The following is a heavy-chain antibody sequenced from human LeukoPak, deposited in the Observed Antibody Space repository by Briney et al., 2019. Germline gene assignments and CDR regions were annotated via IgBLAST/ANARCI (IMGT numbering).Heavy chain of an antibody. Sequence: PSETLSLTCTVSGGSISTSSYYWGWIRQPPGKGLEWIGSMYYSGSTYYNPSLKRRVTISVDTTKNQYSLKLSSVTAADTARYYCASNEWSGYYFDYWGQGTLVTVSS. CDR2: MYYSGST. CDR1: GGSISTSSYY. V-gene: IGHV4-39*01. D-gene: IGHD3-3*01. J-gene: IGHJ4*02. CDR3: ASNEWSGYYFDY.